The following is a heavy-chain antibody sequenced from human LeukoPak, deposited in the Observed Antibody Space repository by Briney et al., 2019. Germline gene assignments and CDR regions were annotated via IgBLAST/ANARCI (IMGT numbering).Heavy chain of an antibody. Sequence: GGSLRLSCAASGFTFDDYGMSWVRQAPGKGLEWVSGINWNGGSTGYADSVKGRFTISRDNAKNSLYLQMNSLRAEDTAVYYCARVIIPYWYFDLWGRSTLVTVSS. CDR2: INWNGGST. CDR3: ARVIIPYWYFDL. V-gene: IGHV3-20*04. D-gene: IGHD3-10*01. J-gene: IGHJ2*01. CDR1: GFTFDDYG.